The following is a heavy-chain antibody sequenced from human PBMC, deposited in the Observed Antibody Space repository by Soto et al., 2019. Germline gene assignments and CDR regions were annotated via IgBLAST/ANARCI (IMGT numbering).Heavy chain of an antibody. CDR3: AKLGSSSWSPHYYFDY. CDR2: ISGGSSLI. Sequence: PGGSLRLSCAASGFTFSSYSMSWVRQTPGKGLEWVSHISGGSSLIYYADSVKGRFTISRDNAENTLYLQMNSLRAEDTAIYYCAKLGSSSWSPHYYFDYWGQGTLVTVS. V-gene: IGHV3-48*01. D-gene: IGHD2-2*01. CDR1: GFTFSSYS. J-gene: IGHJ4*02.